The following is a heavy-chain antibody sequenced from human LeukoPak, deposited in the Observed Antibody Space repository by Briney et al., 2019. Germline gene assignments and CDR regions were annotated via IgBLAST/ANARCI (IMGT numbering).Heavy chain of an antibody. J-gene: IGHJ6*02. CDR3: ARYCSSTSCYNIRDNYYYGMDV. D-gene: IGHD2-2*02. CDR1: GGTFSSYA. CDR2: IIPILGIA. V-gene: IGHV1-69*04. Sequence: SVKVSCKASGGTFSSYAISWVRQAPGQGLEWMGRIIPILGIANYAQKFQGRVTITADKSTSTAYMELSSLRSEDTAVYYCARYCSSTSCYNIRDNYYYGMDVWGQGTTVTVSS.